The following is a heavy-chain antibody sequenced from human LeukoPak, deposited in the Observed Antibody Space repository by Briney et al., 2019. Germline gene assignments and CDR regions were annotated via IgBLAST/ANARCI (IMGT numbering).Heavy chain of an antibody. Sequence: ASVKVSCKASGYTLTSYGISWVRQAPGQGLEWMGWISAYNGNTNYAQKLQGRVTMTTDTSTSTAYMELRSPRSDDTAVYCCARDLTVLVRGVMAWFDPWGQGTLVTVSS. J-gene: IGHJ5*02. CDR3: ARDLTVLVRGVMAWFDP. CDR2: ISAYNGNT. D-gene: IGHD3-10*01. CDR1: GYTLTSYG. V-gene: IGHV1-18*01.